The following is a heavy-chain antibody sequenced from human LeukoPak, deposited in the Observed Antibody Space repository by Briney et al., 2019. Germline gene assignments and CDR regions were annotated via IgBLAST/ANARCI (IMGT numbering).Heavy chain of an antibody. D-gene: IGHD6-6*01. J-gene: IGHJ4*02. V-gene: IGHV5-51*01. Sequence: GESLKISCKGSGYSFTNHWIVWVRQMPGKGLEWMGIIYPGNSDTRYSPSLQGQVTISADKSISTAYLQWSSLKASDTAMYYCARGARHFDYWGQGTLVTVSS. CDR1: GYSFTNHW. CDR3: ARGARHFDY. CDR2: IYPGNSDT.